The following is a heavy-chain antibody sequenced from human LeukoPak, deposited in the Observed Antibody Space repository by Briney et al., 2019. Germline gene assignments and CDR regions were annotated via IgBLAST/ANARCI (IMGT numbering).Heavy chain of an antibody. CDR2: IWYDGSNK. V-gene: IGHV3-33*01. D-gene: IGHD3-10*01. CDR1: GFTFSSYG. Sequence: GGSLRLSCAASGFTFSSYGMHWVRQAPGKGLEWVAVIWYDGSNKYYADSVKGRFTISRDNSKNTLYLQMNSLRAEDTAVYYCAREVWFGELFSLPNFDYWGQGTLVTVSS. J-gene: IGHJ4*02. CDR3: AREVWFGELFSLPNFDY.